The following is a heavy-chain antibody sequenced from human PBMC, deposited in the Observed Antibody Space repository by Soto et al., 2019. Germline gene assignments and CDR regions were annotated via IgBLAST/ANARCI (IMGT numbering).Heavy chain of an antibody. Sequence: VGSLRLSCAASVFTFSSYGMHWVRHSPGKGLEWVAVISYDGSNKYYADSVKGRFTISRDNSKNTLYLQMNSLRAEDTAVYYRVKLTTIKAPFDYWGQGTLVTVSS. V-gene: IGHV3-30*18. D-gene: IGHD7-27*01. CDR3: VKLTTIKAPFDY. CDR1: VFTFSSYG. CDR2: ISYDGSNK. J-gene: IGHJ4*02.